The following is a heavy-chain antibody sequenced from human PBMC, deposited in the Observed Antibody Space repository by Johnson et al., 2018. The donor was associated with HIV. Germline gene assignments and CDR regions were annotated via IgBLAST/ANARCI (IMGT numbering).Heavy chain of an antibody. J-gene: IGHJ3*02. CDR1: GFTVSSNY. CDR3: ARIRFLVGATSGAFDI. D-gene: IGHD1-26*01. V-gene: IGHV3-66*03. Sequence: VQLVESGGGLIQPGGSLRLSCAASGFTVSSNYMSWVRQAPGKGLEWVSVIYSGGSTYYADSVTGGFTISRDNSKNTLYLQLNSLRAEDTAVYYCARIRFLVGATSGAFDIWGQGTMVTVSS. CDR2: IYSGGST.